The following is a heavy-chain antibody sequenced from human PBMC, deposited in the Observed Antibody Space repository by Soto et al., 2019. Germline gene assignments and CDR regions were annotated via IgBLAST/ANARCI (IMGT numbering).Heavy chain of an antibody. D-gene: IGHD3-9*01. CDR2: MSHSGST. J-gene: IGHJ4*02. Sequence: QLQLQESGPALVRPSETLSLNCVVSGGSTSSSIHYWGWIRQPPGKGLEWIGSMSHSGSTHYNPSLKSRVNISADKSKNKFSLTLTTVTPAVTAVYFCARHMDYNILTGYFDWGQGTLVTVSS. CDR1: GGSTSSSIHY. V-gene: IGHV4-39*01. CDR3: ARHMDYNILTGYFD.